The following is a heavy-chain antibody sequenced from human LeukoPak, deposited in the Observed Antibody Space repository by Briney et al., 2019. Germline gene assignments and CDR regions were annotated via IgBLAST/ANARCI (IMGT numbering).Heavy chain of an antibody. J-gene: IGHJ6*02. CDR2: INPRVGSA. V-gene: IGHV1-46*01. D-gene: IGHD3-9*01. CDR3: ARDDLLTTYNYYYYALDV. Sequence: GASVKVSCKASGFRFSSYYMHWVRQAPGQGLEWMGMINPRVGSANYAQKFQGRLTLTRDTSTFTVYMELSGLSSEDAAVYFCARDDLLTTYNYYYYALDVWGQGTPVAVSS. CDR1: GFRFSSYY.